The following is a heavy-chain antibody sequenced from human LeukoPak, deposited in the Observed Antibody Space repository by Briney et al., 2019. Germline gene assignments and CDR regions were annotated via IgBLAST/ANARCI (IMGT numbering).Heavy chain of an antibody. V-gene: IGHV3-21*01. CDR1: GFNLSSYA. D-gene: IGHD3-3*01. Sequence: PGGSLILSCAASGFNLSSYAFNWVRQAPGGGLEWVSSISRGSIHIYYGDSVKGRFTISRDNAKNSLFLEMNSLRAEDTAVYYCARVPSFWSGYYADYWGRGTLVTVSS. CDR3: ARVPSFWSGYYADY. CDR2: ISRGSIHI. J-gene: IGHJ4*02.